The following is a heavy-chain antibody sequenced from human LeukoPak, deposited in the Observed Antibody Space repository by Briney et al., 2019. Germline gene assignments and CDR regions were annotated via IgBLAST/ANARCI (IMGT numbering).Heavy chain of an antibody. Sequence: PSETLSLTCTVSGGSISSSSYYWGWIRQHPGKGLEWIGYIYYSGSTYYNPSLKSRVTISVDTSKNQFSLKLSSVTAADTAVYYCARADLGYCSGGSCYYFDYWGQGTLVTVSS. CDR1: GGSISSSSYY. J-gene: IGHJ4*02. CDR3: ARADLGYCSGGSCYYFDY. V-gene: IGHV4-31*03. D-gene: IGHD2-15*01. CDR2: IYYSGST.